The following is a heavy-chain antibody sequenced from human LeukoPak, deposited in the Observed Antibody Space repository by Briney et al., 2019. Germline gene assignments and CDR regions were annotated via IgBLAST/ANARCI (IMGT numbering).Heavy chain of an antibody. V-gene: IGHV4-4*07. Sequence: SETLSLTCTVSGGSFSSYYWSWIRQPAGKGLEWIGRIYTSGRTDYNPSLRSRLTMSVDTSKNQFSLRLGSVTAADTAVYYCARDPGAGGLNPWGQGTLVTVSS. D-gene: IGHD1-1*01. CDR3: ARDPGAGGLNP. J-gene: IGHJ5*02. CDR2: IYTSGRT. CDR1: GGSFSSYY.